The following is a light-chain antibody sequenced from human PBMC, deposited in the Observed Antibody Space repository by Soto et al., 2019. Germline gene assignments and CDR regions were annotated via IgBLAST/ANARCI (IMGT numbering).Light chain of an antibody. Sequence: QLVLTQPPSASGTPGQRVPISCSGSSSNIGSNTVNWYQQLPGTAPKLLIYSNDQRHSGVPDRFSGSKSGTSASLAISGLQSEDEADYYCATWNDSLNVVVFGGGTKLTVL. CDR2: SND. J-gene: IGLJ2*01. CDR3: ATWNDSLNVVV. CDR1: SSNIGSNT. V-gene: IGLV1-44*01.